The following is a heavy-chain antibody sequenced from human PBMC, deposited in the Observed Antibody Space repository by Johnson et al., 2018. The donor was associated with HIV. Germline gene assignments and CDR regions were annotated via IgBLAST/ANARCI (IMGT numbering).Heavy chain of an antibody. CDR3: ARGTTAMGDDVFDI. CDR1: GFTFSDYA. CDR2: ISYDGSNK. Sequence: QVQLVESGGGVVRPGGSLRVSCAASGFTFSDYAMHWVRQAPGKGLDWVAVISYDGSNKHYADSVKGRFTISRDNSKNTLYLQMNSLRAEDTALFYCARGTTAMGDDVFDIWGQGTMVTVSS. J-gene: IGHJ3*02. D-gene: IGHD5-18*01. V-gene: IGHV3-30-3*01.